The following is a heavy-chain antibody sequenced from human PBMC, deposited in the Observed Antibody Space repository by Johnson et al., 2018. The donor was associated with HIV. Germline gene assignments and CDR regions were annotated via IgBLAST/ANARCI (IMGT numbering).Heavy chain of an antibody. V-gene: IGHV3-33*08. CDR2: IWYDGGNK. D-gene: IGHD5-24*01. CDR3: ASATVMATLSLGPWYPFDI. CDR1: GFTFSSYG. Sequence: QVQLVESGGGVVQPGRSLRLSCAASGFTFSSYGMHWVRQAPGKGLEWVAVIWYDGGNKYYADSVKGRFTVSRDNSKNTLYLQMNSLRAEDTALYYCASATVMATLSLGPWYPFDIWGQGTMVTVSS. J-gene: IGHJ3*02.